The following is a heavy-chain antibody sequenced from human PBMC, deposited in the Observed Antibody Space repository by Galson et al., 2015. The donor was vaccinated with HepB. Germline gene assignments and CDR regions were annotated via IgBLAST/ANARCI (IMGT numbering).Heavy chain of an antibody. V-gene: IGHV3-23*01. J-gene: IGHJ4*02. Sequence: SLRLSCAASGFTFSSYGMSWVRQAPGKGLEWVSTITTSGGSTYYADSVKGRFTISRDNSKNTLYLQMNSLRPEDTAVYYCAKSVGYSSSSGAYYWGQGTLVTVSS. CDR2: ITTSGGST. D-gene: IGHD6-6*01. CDR3: AKSVGYSSSSGAYY. CDR1: GFTFSSYG.